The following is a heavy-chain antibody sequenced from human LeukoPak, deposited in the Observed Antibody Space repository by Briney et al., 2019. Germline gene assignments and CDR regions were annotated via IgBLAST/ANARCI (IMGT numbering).Heavy chain of an antibody. Sequence: GGSLRLSCAASGFIFSNSAMHWVRQAPGKGLEWVAVISYDGSNKYYADSVKGRFTISRDNSKNTLFLQLNSLRAEDTALYFCAKDLNNSPYWGQGTLVTVSS. D-gene: IGHD4-23*01. CDR3: AKDLNNSPY. J-gene: IGHJ4*02. V-gene: IGHV3-30*18. CDR1: GFIFSNSA. CDR2: ISYDGSNK.